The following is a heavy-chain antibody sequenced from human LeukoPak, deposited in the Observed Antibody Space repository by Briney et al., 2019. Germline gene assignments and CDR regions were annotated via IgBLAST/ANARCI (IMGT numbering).Heavy chain of an antibody. J-gene: IGHJ4*02. CDR2: INPNSGGT. V-gene: IGHV1-2*02. CDR1: GYTFTGYF. CDR3: ARDFDWGPDY. Sequence: PRASVKVSCKASGYTFTGYFMHWVRQAPGQGLEWMGWINPNSGGTNYAQKFQDRVTMTRDTSISTFYIQLSSLTADDTAVYYCARDFDWGPDYWGQGTLVTVSS. D-gene: IGHD3-9*01.